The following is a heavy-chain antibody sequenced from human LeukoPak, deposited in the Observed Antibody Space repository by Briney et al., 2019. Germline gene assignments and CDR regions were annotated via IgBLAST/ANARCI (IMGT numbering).Heavy chain of an antibody. J-gene: IGHJ4*02. CDR1: GGTFSSYA. Sequence: ASVKASCKASGGTFSSYAISWVRQAPGQGLEWMGRIIPILGIANYAQKFQGRVTITADKSTSTAYMELSSLRSEDTAVYYCARGLTRYCSGGSCYWNLDYWGQGTLVTVSS. D-gene: IGHD2-15*01. V-gene: IGHV1-69*04. CDR2: IIPILGIA. CDR3: ARGLTRYCSGGSCYWNLDY.